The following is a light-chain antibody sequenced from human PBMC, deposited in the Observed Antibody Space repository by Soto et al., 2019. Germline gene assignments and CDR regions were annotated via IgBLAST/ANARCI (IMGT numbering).Light chain of an antibody. CDR3: SSYTSINTVL. Sequence: QSLLTQPASVSGSPGQSITISCAGTSNDVGGFNYVSWYQHHPGKAPKLMFYEVSHRPSGVSNRFSGSRSGNTASLTISGLQAEDEADYYCSSYTSINTVLFGGGTKVTVL. J-gene: IGLJ2*01. V-gene: IGLV2-14*01. CDR1: SNDVGGFNY. CDR2: EVS.